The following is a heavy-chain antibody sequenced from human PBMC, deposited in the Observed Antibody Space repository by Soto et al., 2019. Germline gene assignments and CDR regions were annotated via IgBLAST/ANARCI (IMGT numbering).Heavy chain of an antibody. J-gene: IGHJ4*02. Sequence: QLQLQESGSGLVKPSQTLSLTCAVSGGSVISGGYSWIWIRQPPGKGLEWIGYIYHSGSTYYNPSLKSRVTISVDRSKNQFSLKLSSVTAADTAVYYCARYSIAARRGIDYWGQGTLVTVSS. CDR3: ARYSIAARRGIDY. D-gene: IGHD6-6*01. V-gene: IGHV4-30-2*01. CDR1: GGSVISGGYS. CDR2: IYHSGST.